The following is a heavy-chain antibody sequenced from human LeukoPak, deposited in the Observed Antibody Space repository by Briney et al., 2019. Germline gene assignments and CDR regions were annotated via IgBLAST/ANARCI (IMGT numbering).Heavy chain of an antibody. CDR3: ATRRGSAFDY. D-gene: IGHD2-15*01. J-gene: IGHJ4*02. V-gene: IGHV3-48*04. Sequence: GGSLRLSCAASGFTFSSYSMNWVRQAPGKGLEWVSYISSSSSTIYYADSVKGRFTISRDNAKNSLYLQMNSLRAEDTAVYYCATRRGSAFDYWGQGTLVTVSS. CDR1: GFTFSSYS. CDR2: ISSSSSTI.